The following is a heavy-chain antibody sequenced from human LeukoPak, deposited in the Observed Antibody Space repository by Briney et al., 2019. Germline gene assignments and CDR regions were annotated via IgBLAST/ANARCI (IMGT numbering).Heavy chain of an antibody. V-gene: IGHV3-30*02. Sequence: GGSLTLSCPASGFTFSTYGLHWVRPAAGKGLEWVAFIRYYGSNKYYADSVKGRFTMSRDNSKHTLYLQMTCLMTNGPAVYLCSKVWCELRPAFDIWGQRTMVTVSS. D-gene: IGHD1-26*01. CDR3: SKVWCELRPAFDI. J-gene: IGHJ3*02. CDR1: GFTFSTYG. CDR2: IRYYGSNK.